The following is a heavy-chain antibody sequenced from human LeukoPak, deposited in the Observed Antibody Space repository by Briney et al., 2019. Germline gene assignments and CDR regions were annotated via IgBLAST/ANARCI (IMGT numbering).Heavy chain of an antibody. CDR2: IRYDGSNK. CDR1: GFNFSSYG. V-gene: IGHV3-30*02. CDR3: AKDGCGGEYSSSVGSIDY. J-gene: IGHJ4*02. D-gene: IGHD6-6*01. Sequence: GGSLRLSCAACGFNFSSYGMHWVRQAPGKGLEWVAFIRYDGSNKYYADSVKGRFTISRDNAKNTLYLQMNSLRALDTAVYYCAKDGCGGEYSSSVGSIDYWGQGTLVTVSS.